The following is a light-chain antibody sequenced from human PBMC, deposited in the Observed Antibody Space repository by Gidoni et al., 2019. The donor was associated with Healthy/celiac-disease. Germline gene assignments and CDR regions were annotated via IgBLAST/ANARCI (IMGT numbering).Light chain of an antibody. CDR2: AAS. Sequence: DIQMTQSPSSLSASVGDRVTITCRASQSISSYLNWYQQKPGTAPKLLIYAASSLQSGVPSRFSGSGSGTDFTLTISSLQPEDFATYYCQQSYSTPQTFGQGTKVEIK. CDR3: QQSYSTPQT. CDR1: QSISSY. J-gene: IGKJ1*01. V-gene: IGKV1-39*01.